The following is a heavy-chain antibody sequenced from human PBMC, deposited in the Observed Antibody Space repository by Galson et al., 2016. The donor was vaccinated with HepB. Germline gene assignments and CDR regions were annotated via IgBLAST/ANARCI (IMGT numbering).Heavy chain of an antibody. J-gene: IGHJ2*01. CDR1: GGTFCTYG. D-gene: IGHD4/OR15-4a*01. Sequence: SVKVSCKASGGTFCTYGISWVRQAPGQGLEWMGGIIPIFGTTNYAQQFQGRVTTTADESTGTAYMELSSLRSEDTAVYYCARVVRLNGARGLLFWYLDLWGRGTLVTVSS. CDR2: IIPIFGTT. V-gene: IGHV1-69*13. CDR3: ARVVRLNGARGLLFWYLDL.